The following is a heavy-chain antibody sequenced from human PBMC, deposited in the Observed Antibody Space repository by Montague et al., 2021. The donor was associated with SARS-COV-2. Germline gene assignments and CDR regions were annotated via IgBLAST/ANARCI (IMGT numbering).Heavy chain of an antibody. Sequence: SETLSLTCTVSGDSISSSSYYWGWIRQHPGEGLEWIGSIYNRGNTYNNPSLRSRVSISVDTSKNQFSLNVRSVTAADTGLFYCVRVTHPRSAWPYYMDVWGKGTTVTV. J-gene: IGHJ6*03. D-gene: IGHD4-11*01. CDR1: GDSISSSSYY. V-gene: IGHV4-39*01. CDR2: IYNRGNT. CDR3: VRVTHPRSAWPYYMDV.